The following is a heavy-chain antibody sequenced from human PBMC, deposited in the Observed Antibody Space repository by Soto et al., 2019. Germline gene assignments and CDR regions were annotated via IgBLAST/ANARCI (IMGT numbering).Heavy chain of an antibody. J-gene: IGHJ6*02. D-gene: IGHD4-17*01. Sequence: QVQLVQSGAEVKKPGASVKVSCKASGYTFTSYAMHWVRQAPGQRLEWMGWINAGNGNTKYSQKFQGRVTITRDTSASTAYMELSSLRSEDTAVYYCARGDGDYTYYGMDGWGQGTTVTVCS. CDR2: INAGNGNT. CDR3: ARGDGDYTYYGMDG. V-gene: IGHV1-3*01. CDR1: GYTFTSYA.